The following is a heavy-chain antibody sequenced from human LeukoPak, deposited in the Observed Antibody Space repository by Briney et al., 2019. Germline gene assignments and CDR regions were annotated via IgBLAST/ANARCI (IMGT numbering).Heavy chain of an antibody. CDR1: GFTFSSYS. CDR2: IRYDGSKK. J-gene: IGHJ4*02. Sequence: GGSLRLSCAASGFTFSSYSMNWVRQAPGKGLEWVTFIRYDGSKKYYADSVKGRFTISRDNSKNTLYLQMNSLRAEDTAVYYCAKEGGLRSSWSFDFWGQGILVIVSS. D-gene: IGHD6-13*01. V-gene: IGHV3-30*02. CDR3: AKEGGLRSSWSFDF.